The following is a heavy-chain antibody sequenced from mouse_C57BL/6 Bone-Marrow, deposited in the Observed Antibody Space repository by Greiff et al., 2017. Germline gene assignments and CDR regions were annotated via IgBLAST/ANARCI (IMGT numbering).Heavy chain of an antibody. CDR1: GYTFTSYW. CDR2: INPSSGYT. Sequence: VKLMESGAELAKPGASVKLSCKASGYTFTSYWMHWVKQRPGQGLEWIGYINPSSGYTKYNQKFKDKATLTADKSSITAYMQLSRLTYEDSAVYYCARAGYYYGSSYFDYWGQGTTLTVSS. D-gene: IGHD1-1*01. CDR3: ARAGYYYGSSYFDY. V-gene: IGHV1-7*01. J-gene: IGHJ2*01.